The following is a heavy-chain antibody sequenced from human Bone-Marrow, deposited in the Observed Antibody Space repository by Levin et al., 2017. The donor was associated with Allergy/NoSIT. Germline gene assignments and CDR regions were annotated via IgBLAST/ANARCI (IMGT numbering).Heavy chain of an antibody. J-gene: IGHJ4*02. V-gene: IGHV4-34*01. D-gene: IGHD3-16*02. CDR2: ISHSGNSGST. CDR3: ARITSNQYVIPFDY. CDR1: GGSFSGYY. Sequence: PSETLSLTCAVYGGSFSGYYWTWIRQPPGKGLEWIGEISHSGNSGSTKYNPSLKSRATVSLDTSKNQFSLKLSSVTAADTAVYYCARITSNQYVIPFDYWGQGTLVTVSS.